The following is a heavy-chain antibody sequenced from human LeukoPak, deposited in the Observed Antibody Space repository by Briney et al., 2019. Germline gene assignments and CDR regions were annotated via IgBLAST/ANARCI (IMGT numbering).Heavy chain of an antibody. V-gene: IGHV4-59*01. Sequence: SETLSLTCTVSGDSISSYYWTWIRQPPGKGLEXLGYLYNSGNTNYNPSLKSRVTMSVDTSKNQFSLRLTSVTAADTAVYYCARGRLTTPNWFGPWGQGILVTVSS. CDR1: GDSISSYY. D-gene: IGHD1/OR15-1a*01. CDR2: LYNSGNT. CDR3: ARGRLTTPNWFGP. J-gene: IGHJ5*02.